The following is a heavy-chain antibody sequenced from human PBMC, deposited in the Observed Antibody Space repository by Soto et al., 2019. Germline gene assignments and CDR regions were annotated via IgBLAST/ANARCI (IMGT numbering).Heavy chain of an antibody. CDR2: IIPIFGTA. CDR1: GGTFSSYA. Sequence: RASVKVSCKASGGTFSSYAISWVRQAPGQGLEWMGGIIPIFGTANYAQKFQGRVTITADKSTSTAYMELSSLRSEDTAVYYCARDHPLGAAADGFDPWGQGTLVTVSS. J-gene: IGHJ5*02. CDR3: ARDHPLGAAADGFDP. D-gene: IGHD6-13*01. V-gene: IGHV1-69*06.